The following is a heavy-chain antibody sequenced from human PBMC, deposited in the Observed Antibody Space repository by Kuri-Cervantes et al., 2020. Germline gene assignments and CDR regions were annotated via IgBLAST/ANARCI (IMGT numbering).Heavy chain of an antibody. CDR3: ARVPIHYYDSSPYWYYFDK. J-gene: IGHJ4*02. Sequence: SETLSLTCTVSGDSISTYYWSWIRQPPGEGLEWIANIYHSGSTSYNPSFKSRVTISIDTSKNQFSLKLTSVTAADTAVYYCARVPIHYYDSSPYWYYFDKWGQGTLVTVSS. CDR2: IYHSGST. CDR1: GDSISTYY. V-gene: IGHV4-59*01. D-gene: IGHD3-22*01.